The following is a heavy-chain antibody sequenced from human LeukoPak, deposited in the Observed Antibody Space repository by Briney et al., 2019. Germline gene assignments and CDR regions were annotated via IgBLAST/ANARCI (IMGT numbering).Heavy chain of an antibody. CDR1: GFTFSDYY. CDR3: ASLPYGSGRASLYGMDV. Sequence: GGSLRLSCAASGFTFSDYYMSWIRQAPGKGLEWVSYISSSSSYTNYADSVKGRFTISRDNAKNSLYLQMNSLRAEDTAVYYCASLPYGSGRASLYGMDVWGKGTTVTVSS. V-gene: IGHV3-11*03. J-gene: IGHJ6*04. D-gene: IGHD3-10*01. CDR2: ISSSSSYT.